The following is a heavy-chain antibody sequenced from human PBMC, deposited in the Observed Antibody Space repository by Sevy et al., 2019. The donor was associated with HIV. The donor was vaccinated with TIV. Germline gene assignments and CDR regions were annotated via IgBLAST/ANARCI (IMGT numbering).Heavy chain of an antibody. V-gene: IGHV3-21*01. CDR3: VRDGGCSSSSCLLYFDY. CDR1: GFTFSKYP. J-gene: IGHJ4*02. D-gene: IGHD2-15*01. CDR2: ISSSSNYI. Sequence: GGSLRPSCVVSGFTFSKYPMNWVRQAPGKGLEWVSSISSSSNYIYYGDSVKGRFTSSRDNAKNSLYLQMNSLRADDTAVYYCVRDGGCSSSSCLLYFDYWGQGILVTVSS.